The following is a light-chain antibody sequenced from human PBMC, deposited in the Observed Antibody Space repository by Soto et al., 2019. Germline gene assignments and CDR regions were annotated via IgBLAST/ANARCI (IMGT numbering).Light chain of an antibody. CDR2: AAS. V-gene: IGKV3-11*01. J-gene: IGKJ1*01. Sequence: EIVLTQSPATLSLSPGERATLSCRASQSVSTSLVWYQQKPGQAPRLLIYAASNRATGIPARFSGSGSGTDFTLTISSLEPEDFATYYCQQYNSYSFGQGTKVDIK. CDR1: QSVSTS. CDR3: QQYNSYS.